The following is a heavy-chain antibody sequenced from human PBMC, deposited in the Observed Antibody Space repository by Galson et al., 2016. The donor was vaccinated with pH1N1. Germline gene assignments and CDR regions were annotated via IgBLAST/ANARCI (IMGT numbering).Heavy chain of an antibody. J-gene: IGHJ6*02. CDR3: GTRTLSNQGRNFFEYGMDV. V-gene: IGHV1-69*13. CDR1: GGTFSSYS. D-gene: IGHD6-6*01. CDR2: VIPLFGTR. Sequence: SVKVSCKASGGTFSSYSFNWVRQTPGQGLEWMGGVIPLFGTRNYAQMFQGRVTIVADESSTTVYMDLKSLRPEDTAVYYCGTRTLSNQGRNFFEYGMDVWGQGTTVTVAS.